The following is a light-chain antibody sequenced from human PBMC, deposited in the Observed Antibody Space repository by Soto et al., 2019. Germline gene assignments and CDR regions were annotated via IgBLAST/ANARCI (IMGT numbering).Light chain of an antibody. Sequence: ENVLTQSPGTLSLSPGERATLSCRASQSISSSYLAWYQQKPGQTPRLLIYHASSRATGIPDRFSGSGSGTDFTLTISRLEPEDFAVYYGQQYGDSLLTFGGGTKVEIK. CDR3: QQYGDSLLT. CDR2: HAS. J-gene: IGKJ4*01. V-gene: IGKV3-20*01. CDR1: QSISSSY.